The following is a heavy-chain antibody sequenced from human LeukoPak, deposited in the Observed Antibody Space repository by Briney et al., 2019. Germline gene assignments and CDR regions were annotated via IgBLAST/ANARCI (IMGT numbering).Heavy chain of an antibody. CDR1: GGSISSSSYY. D-gene: IGHD3-22*01. CDR2: IYYSGST. V-gene: IGHV4-39*01. J-gene: IGHJ4*02. CDR3: ARLADHYYDSSGYFDY. Sequence: PSETLSLTCTVSGGSISSSSYYWGWIRQPPGKGLEWIGSIYYSGSTYYNPSLKCRVTISVDTSKNQFSLKLSSVTAADTAVYYCARLADHYYDSSGYFDYWGQGTLVTVSS.